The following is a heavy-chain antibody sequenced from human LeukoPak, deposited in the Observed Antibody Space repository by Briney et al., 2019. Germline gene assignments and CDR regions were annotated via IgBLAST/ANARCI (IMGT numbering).Heavy chain of an antibody. Sequence: PSETLSLTCTVSGRSISSYYWSWIRQPPGKGLEWIRNTFYSGSTNYNHSHKSRVTISVDTFKSQFSLKLSSVTAADTAVYYCAIEREVVRNSIWFDPLGQGTLVTASS. V-gene: IGHV4-59*01. J-gene: IGHJ5*02. CDR1: GRSISSYY. D-gene: IGHD3-10*01. CDR3: AIEREVVRNSIWFDP. CDR2: TFYSGST.